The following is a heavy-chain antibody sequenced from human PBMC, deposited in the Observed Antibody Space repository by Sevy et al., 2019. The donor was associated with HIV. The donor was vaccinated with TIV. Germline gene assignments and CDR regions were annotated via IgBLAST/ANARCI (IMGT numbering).Heavy chain of an antibody. D-gene: IGHD4-4*01. CDR3: AREDYSNYGNYYYYYMDV. V-gene: IGHV3-7*03. CDR1: GFTFSSYW. CDR2: IKQDGSEK. J-gene: IGHJ6*03. Sequence: GGSLRLSCAACGFTFSSYWMSWVRQAPGKGLEWVANIKQDGSEKYYVDSVRGRFIISRDNAKKSLYLQMNSLRAEDTAVYYCAREDYSNYGNYYYYYMDVWGKGTTVTVSS.